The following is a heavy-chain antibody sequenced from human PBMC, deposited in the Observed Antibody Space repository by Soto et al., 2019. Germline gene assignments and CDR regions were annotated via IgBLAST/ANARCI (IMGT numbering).Heavy chain of an antibody. CDR3: AHSLYDYVWGTNWFDP. V-gene: IGHV2-5*02. CDR1: GFSLSTSGVG. Sequence: QITLKESGPTLVKPTQTLTLTCTFSGFSLSTSGVGVGWIRHPPGKALEWLALIYWDDYKRYSPALKSRLTITKATSKNQVVLTMTNMDPVDTATYYCAHSLYDYVWGTNWFDPWGQGTLVTVSS. CDR2: IYWDDYK. D-gene: IGHD3-16*01. J-gene: IGHJ5*02.